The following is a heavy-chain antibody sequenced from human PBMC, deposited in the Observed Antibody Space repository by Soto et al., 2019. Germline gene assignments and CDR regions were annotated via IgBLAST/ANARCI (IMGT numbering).Heavy chain of an antibody. Sequence: PSETLSLTCTVSGGSISSSSYYWGWIRQPPGKGLEWIGSIYYSGSTYYNPSLKSRVTISVDTSKNQFSLKLSSVTAADTAVYYCASHYYDSSGYYFLFDYWGQGTLVTVSS. CDR1: GGSISSSSYY. CDR3: ASHYYDSSGYYFLFDY. V-gene: IGHV4-39*01. D-gene: IGHD3-22*01. J-gene: IGHJ4*02. CDR2: IYYSGST.